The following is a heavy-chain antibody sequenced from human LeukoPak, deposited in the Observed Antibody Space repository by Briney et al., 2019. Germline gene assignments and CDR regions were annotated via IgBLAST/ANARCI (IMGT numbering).Heavy chain of an antibody. J-gene: IGHJ5*02. D-gene: IGHD2-2*01. CDR2: ISSSSSYI. Sequence: KTGGSLRLSCAASGFTFSSYSMNWVCQAPGKGLEWVSSISSSSSYIYYADSVKGRFTISRDNAKNSLYLQMNSLRAEDTAVYYCARVSSTSWDDWFDPWGQGTLVTVSP. CDR3: ARVSSTSWDDWFDP. V-gene: IGHV3-21*01. CDR1: GFTFSSYS.